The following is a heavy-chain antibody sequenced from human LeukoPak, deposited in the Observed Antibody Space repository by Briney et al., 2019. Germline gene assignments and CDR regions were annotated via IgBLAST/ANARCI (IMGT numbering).Heavy chain of an antibody. J-gene: IGHJ4*02. V-gene: IGHV4-59*01. CDR1: GGSFSGYY. CDR3: ARSPGGGYDLDY. CDR2: IYYSGST. Sequence: PSETLSLTCAVYGGSFSGYYWSWIRQPPGKGLEWIGYIYYSGSTNYNPSLKSRVTISVDTSKNQFSLKLSSVTAADTAVYYCARSPGGGYDLDYWGQGTLVTVSS. D-gene: IGHD5-12*01.